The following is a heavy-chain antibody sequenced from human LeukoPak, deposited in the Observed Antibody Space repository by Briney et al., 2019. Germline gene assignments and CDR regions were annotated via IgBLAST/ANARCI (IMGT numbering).Heavy chain of an antibody. CDR3: ARGLGAADYLWGNFAACDV. CDR2: VNPFSDGT. Sequence: ASVKVSCKASGYTFTDYFIHWLRKAPGQGLEWMGWVNPFSDGTDSAQKFRGRVTMTTDTSIRKVYMELSSLTSDDTAVYYCARGLGAADYLWGNFAACDVWGQGTMVTVSS. CDR1: GYTFTDYF. V-gene: IGHV1-2*02. J-gene: IGHJ3*01. D-gene: IGHD3-16*01.